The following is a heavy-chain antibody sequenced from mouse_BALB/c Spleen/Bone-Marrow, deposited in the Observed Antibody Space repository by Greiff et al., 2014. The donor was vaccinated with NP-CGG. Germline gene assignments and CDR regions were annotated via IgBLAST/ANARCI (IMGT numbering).Heavy chain of an antibody. CDR1: GFKIKDYY. CDR2: IDPENGDT. D-gene: IGHD2-4*01. CDR3: NARGDYDFDYFDY. J-gene: IGHJ2*01. Sequence: VQLKESGAELVRSGASVKLSCTASGFKIKDYYMHWVKQRPEQGLEWIGWIDPENGDTEYAPKFQGKATMTADTSSNTAYLQLSSLTSEDTAVYYCNARGDYDFDYFDYWGQGTTLTVSS. V-gene: IGHV14-4*02.